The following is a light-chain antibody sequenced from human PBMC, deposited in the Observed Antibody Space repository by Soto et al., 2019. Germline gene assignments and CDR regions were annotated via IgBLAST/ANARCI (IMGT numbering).Light chain of an antibody. V-gene: IGLV2-14*01. Sequence: QSALAQPASVSGSPGQSITISCTGASXDVGADNYVSWYQQHPGKAPKLLIYEVSNRPSGVSNRFSGSKSGDTASLTISGLQADDEADYYCSSYTTNNAPFVFGTGTKVTVL. CDR3: SSYTTNNAPFV. J-gene: IGLJ1*01. CDR1: SXDVGADNY. CDR2: EVS.